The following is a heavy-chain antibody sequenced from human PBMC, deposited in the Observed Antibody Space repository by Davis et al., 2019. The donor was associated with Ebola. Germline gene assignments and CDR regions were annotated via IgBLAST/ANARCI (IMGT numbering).Heavy chain of an antibody. J-gene: IGHJ4*02. CDR2: INSDGSST. CDR3: ARDLVSGCGGSCRGYFDY. D-gene: IGHD2-15*01. CDR1: GFTFSSYW. Sequence: GESLKISCAASGFTFSSYWMHWVRQAPGKGLVWVSRINSDGSSTSYADSVKGRFTISRDNSKNTLYLQMNSLRAEDTAVYYCARDLVSGCGGSCRGYFDYWGQGTLVTVSS. V-gene: IGHV3-74*01.